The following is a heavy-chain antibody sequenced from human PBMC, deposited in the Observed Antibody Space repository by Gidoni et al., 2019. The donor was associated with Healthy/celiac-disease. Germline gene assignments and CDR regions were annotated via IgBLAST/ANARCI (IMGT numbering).Heavy chain of an antibody. D-gene: IGHD2-15*01. J-gene: IGHJ4*02. CDR2: IKHSGST. Sequence: QVQLQPWGAGLLKPSEPLSLTCAVYGGSFSGYYLRWIRQPPGKGLGWIGEIKHSGSTNYDPSVQSRVTIAIETSKKQFSLKLSLVTAEDAAVYYCARAYGGCSGGSCYSLGEFDYWGQGTLVTVSS. CDR1: GGSFSGYY. V-gene: IGHV4-34*01. CDR3: ARAYGGCSGGSCYSLGEFDY.